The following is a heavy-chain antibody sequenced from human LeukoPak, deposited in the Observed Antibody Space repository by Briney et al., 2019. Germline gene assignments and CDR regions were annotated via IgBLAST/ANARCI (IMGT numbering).Heavy chain of an antibody. CDR2: IYYSGST. D-gene: IGHD1-7*01. CDR3: ARGANWNYPSWFDP. V-gene: IGHV4-59*01. J-gene: IGHJ5*02. Sequence: PSETLSLTCTVSGGSISSYYSSWIRQPPGKGLEWIGYIYYSGSTNYNPSLKSRVTISVDTSKNQFSLKLSSVTAADTAVYYCARGANWNYPSWFDPWGQGTLVTVSS. CDR1: GGSISSYY.